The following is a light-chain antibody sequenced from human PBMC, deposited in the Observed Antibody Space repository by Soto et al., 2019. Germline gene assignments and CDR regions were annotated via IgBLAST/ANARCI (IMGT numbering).Light chain of an antibody. J-gene: IGKJ1*01. V-gene: IGKV1-5*03. CDR3: QQYKSYWT. CDR1: QSITNW. CDR2: EAS. Sequence: DIQMTQSPATLSASVGDSVTITCRASQSITNWLAWYQLKPGKAPKLLIHEASKLHSGVSSRFTGSGSSTDFTLTITSLQPEDFATYYCQQYKSYWTFGRGTRVDLK.